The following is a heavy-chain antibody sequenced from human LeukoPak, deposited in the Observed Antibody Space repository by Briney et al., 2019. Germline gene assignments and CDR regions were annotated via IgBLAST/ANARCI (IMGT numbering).Heavy chain of an antibody. Sequence: GGSLRLSCAASGFTFSSYSMNWVRQAPGKGLEWVSSISSSSSYIYYADSVKGRFTISRDNAKNSLYLQMNSLRAEDTAVYYCARDGWLLPKEAFDYWGQGTLVTVSS. CDR1: GFTFSSYS. CDR3: ARDGWLLPKEAFDY. J-gene: IGHJ4*02. CDR2: ISSSSSYI. V-gene: IGHV3-21*01. D-gene: IGHD3-22*01.